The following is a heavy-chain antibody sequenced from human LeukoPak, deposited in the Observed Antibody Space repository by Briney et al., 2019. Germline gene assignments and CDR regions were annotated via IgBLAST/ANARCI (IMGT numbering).Heavy chain of an antibody. CDR1: GVSISSGGYY. J-gene: IGHJ4*02. Sequence: SQTLSLTCTVSGVSISSGGYYWSWLRQHPGKGLEWIGYIYYSGSTYYNPSLKSRVTISVDTSKNQFSLKLSSVTAADTAVFYCARVEYSSSWNYFDYWGQGTLVTVSS. CDR3: ARVEYSSSWNYFDY. D-gene: IGHD6-13*01. V-gene: IGHV4-31*03. CDR2: IYYSGST.